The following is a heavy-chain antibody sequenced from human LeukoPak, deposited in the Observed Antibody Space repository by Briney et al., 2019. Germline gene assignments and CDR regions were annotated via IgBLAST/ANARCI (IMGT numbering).Heavy chain of an antibody. J-gene: IGHJ4*02. Sequence: ETLSLTCTVSGGSVSSGSYYWSWVRQAPGKGLEWVSHITASGTAMFYADSVKGRFTISRDNAKNSLYLQMNSLRDEDTAVYYCASSGSYRFDYWGQGTLVTVSS. V-gene: IGHV3-48*02. CDR3: ASSGSYRFDY. CDR2: ITASGTAM. CDR1: GGSVSSGSYY. D-gene: IGHD1-26*01.